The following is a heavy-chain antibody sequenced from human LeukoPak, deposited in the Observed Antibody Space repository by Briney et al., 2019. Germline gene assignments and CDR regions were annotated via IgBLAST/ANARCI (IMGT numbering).Heavy chain of an antibody. V-gene: IGHV4-39*07. J-gene: IGHJ4*02. CDR2: IYYSGST. CDR1: GGSISSSSYY. D-gene: IGHD3-10*01. Sequence: SETLSLTCTVSGGSISSSSYYWGWIRQPPGKGLEWIGSIYYSGSTYYNPSLKSRVTISVDTSKNQFSLKLSSVTAADTAVYYCAREDAYYYGSGNETPFDYWGQGTLVTVSS. CDR3: AREDAYYYGSGNETPFDY.